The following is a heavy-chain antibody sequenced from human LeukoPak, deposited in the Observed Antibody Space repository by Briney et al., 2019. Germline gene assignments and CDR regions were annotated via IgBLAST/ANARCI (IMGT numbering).Heavy chain of an antibody. Sequence: KPSETLSLTCTVSGGSISSYYWNWIRQPAGKGLERIGRIYTSGSTNYNPSLKSRVTMSVDTSKNQFSLKLSSVTAADTAVYYCARDPQRRGVNWFDPWGQGTLVTVSS. CDR2: IYTSGST. CDR1: GGSISSYY. V-gene: IGHV4-4*07. J-gene: IGHJ5*02. D-gene: IGHD5-24*01. CDR3: ARDPQRRGVNWFDP.